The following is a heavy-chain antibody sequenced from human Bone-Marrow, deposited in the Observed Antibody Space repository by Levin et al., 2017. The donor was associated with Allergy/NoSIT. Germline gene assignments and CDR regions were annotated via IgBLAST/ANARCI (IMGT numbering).Heavy chain of an antibody. V-gene: IGHV1-69*06. D-gene: IGHD2-2*01. Sequence: KISCKASGGTFSSYTITWVRQAPGQGLEWMGGIIPLSGAAKYAQKFQGRVTITADKSTNTAYMQLSSLRSEDTAVYYCARDIVLVPATYYYYYYGLDVWGQGTTVTVSS. J-gene: IGHJ6*02. CDR2: IIPLSGAA. CDR3: ARDIVLVPATYYYYYYGLDV. CDR1: GGTFSSYT.